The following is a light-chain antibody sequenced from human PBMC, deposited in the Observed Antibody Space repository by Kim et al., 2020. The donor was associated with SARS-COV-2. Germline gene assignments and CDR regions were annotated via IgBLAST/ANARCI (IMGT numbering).Light chain of an antibody. CDR1: QGISSA. V-gene: IGKV1-13*02. CDR2: DAS. CDR3: QQFNSYPRT. J-gene: IGKJ2*01. Sequence: SASVGDRVTVPCRASQGISSALAWYQQKPGKAPELLIYDASGLESGVPSRFSGSGSGTDFTLTISSLQPEDFATYYCQQFNSYPRTFGQGTKLEI.